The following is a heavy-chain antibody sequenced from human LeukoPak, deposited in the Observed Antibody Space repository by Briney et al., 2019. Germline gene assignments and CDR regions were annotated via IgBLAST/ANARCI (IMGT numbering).Heavy chain of an antibody. CDR3: AKRGVVVVAVYYYYYYMDV. D-gene: IGHD2-15*01. Sequence: GGSLRLSCAASGFTVSSNYMSWVRQAPGKGLEWVSVIYSGGSTYYADSVKGRFTISRDNSKNTLYLQMNSLRAEDTAVYYCAKRGVVVVAVYYYYYYMDVWGKGTTVTISS. V-gene: IGHV3-66*04. CDR2: IYSGGST. J-gene: IGHJ6*03. CDR1: GFTVSSNY.